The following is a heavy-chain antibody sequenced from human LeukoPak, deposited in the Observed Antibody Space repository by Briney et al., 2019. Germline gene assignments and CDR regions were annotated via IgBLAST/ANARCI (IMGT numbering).Heavy chain of an antibody. CDR3: AKHGAFCGVVCAFDI. V-gene: IGHV3-23*01. Sequence: GESLRLSCAASGFTFSSYAMSWVRKPPGKGLGRVSAISGSGGSTYYANSVKGRFTISRDNSKNTLYLQMNSLRAEDTAVYYGAKHGAFCGVVCAFDIWGQGTMVTVSS. CDR1: GFTFSSYA. CDR2: ISGSGGST. J-gene: IGHJ3*02. D-gene: IGHD3-16*01.